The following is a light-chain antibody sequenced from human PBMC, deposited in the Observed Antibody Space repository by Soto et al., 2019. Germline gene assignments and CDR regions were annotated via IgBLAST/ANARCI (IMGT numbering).Light chain of an antibody. Sequence: DIPMTQSPSTLSASVGDRVTITCRASQSISSWLAWYQQKPGKAPKLLIYEASSLERGVPSRFSGSGSGTEFTLTISSLQPDDFATYCCQQYNSYPYTLGQGTKLEI. CDR2: EAS. CDR3: QQYNSYPYT. V-gene: IGKV1-5*01. CDR1: QSISSW. J-gene: IGKJ2*01.